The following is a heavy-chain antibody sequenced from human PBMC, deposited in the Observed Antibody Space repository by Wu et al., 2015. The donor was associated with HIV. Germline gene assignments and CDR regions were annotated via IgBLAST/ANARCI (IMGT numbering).Heavy chain of an antibody. CDR1: GYTFTDYY. J-gene: IGHJ6*02. Sequence: QVQLVQSGAEVKKPGASVKVSCQASGYTFTDYYIHWVRQAPGQGLEWMGWINPNSGGTNYAPQFQGRVTMTSDSSINTAYMELRSLTFDDMAVYYCAKLATTGTRYYYYNGMDVWGQGTAITVSS. CDR2: INPNSGGT. V-gene: IGHV1-2*02. CDR3: AKLATTGTRYYYYNGMDV. D-gene: IGHD1-1*01.